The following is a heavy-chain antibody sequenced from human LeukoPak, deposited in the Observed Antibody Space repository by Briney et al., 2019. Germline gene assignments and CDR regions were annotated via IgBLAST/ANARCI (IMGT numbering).Heavy chain of an antibody. CDR2: IYSGGST. V-gene: IGHV3-66*01. J-gene: IGHJ4*02. CDR1: GFTVSSNY. Sequence: GGSLRLSCAASGFTVSSNYMSWVRQAPGKGLEWVSVIYSGGSTYYADSVKGRFTIPRDNSKNTLYLQMNSLRAEDTAVYYCARDYGSGSSNFDYWGQGTLVTVSS. CDR3: ARDYGSGSSNFDY. D-gene: IGHD3-10*01.